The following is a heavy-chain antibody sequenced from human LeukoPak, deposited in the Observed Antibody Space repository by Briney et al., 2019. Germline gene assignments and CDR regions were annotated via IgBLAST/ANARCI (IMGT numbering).Heavy chain of an antibody. V-gene: IGHV3-23*05. Sequence: GGSLRLSCAASGFTFSNYVMGWVRQDPGKGLQWVSIINGSGSFTSYADSVKGRLTISRDNSKNTLFLQMNSLRAEDTAVYYCAKQELGIFQGSDYWGQGTLVTVSS. CDR3: AKQELGIFQGSDY. D-gene: IGHD7-27*01. J-gene: IGHJ4*02. CDR1: GFTFSNYV. CDR2: INGSGSFT.